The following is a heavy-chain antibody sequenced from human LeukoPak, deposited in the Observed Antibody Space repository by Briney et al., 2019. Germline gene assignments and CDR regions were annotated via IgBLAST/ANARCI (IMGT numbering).Heavy chain of an antibody. CDR2: IYYSGST. D-gene: IGHD3-22*01. V-gene: IGHV4-59*11. Sequence: SEALSLTCTVSGGSISSHYWSWIRQPPGKGLEWIGYIYYSGSTNYNPSLKSRVTISVDTSKNQFSLKLSSVTAADTAVYYCARERVYYDSSGYYYVTIDYWGQGTLATVSS. CDR3: ARERVYYDSSGYYYVTIDY. J-gene: IGHJ4*02. CDR1: GGSISSHY.